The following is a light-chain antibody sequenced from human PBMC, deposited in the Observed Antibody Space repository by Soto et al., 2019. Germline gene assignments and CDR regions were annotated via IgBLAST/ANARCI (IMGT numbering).Light chain of an antibody. V-gene: IGLV2-8*01. CDR3: SSYAGSTYV. Sequence: QSALTQPPSASGSPGQSVTISCTGTSSDVGGYNSVSWYQQHPGKAPKLMIYEVSKRPSGVPDRFSGSKSGNTASLTVSGLQAEDEADYYCSSYAGSTYVFGSGTQLTVL. CDR1: SSDVGGYNS. CDR2: EVS. J-gene: IGLJ1*01.